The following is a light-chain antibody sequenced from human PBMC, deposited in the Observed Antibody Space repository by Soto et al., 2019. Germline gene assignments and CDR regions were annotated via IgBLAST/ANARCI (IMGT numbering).Light chain of an antibody. CDR2: DAS. J-gene: IGKJ1*01. CDR1: QSLNSL. CDR3: QQYNSYSSWT. V-gene: IGKV1-5*01. Sequence: DIQMTQSPSTLSASVGDRVTITCRASQSLNSLLAWYQQKPGGAPKLLIYDASTLESGVPSRFSGSGSGTEFTLTISSLQTDDFATYYCQQYNSYSSWTFGQGTKVEIK.